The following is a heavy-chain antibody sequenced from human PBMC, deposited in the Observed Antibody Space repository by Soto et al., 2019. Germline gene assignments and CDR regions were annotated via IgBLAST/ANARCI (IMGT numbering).Heavy chain of an antibody. CDR1: EYSFTSYW. J-gene: IGHJ4*02. D-gene: IGHD1-1*01. CDR2: IYPGDSDT. CDR3: ARDHLQDEGNWNDAENFDY. V-gene: IGHV5-51*01. Sequence: GESLKISCKGSEYSFTSYWIAWVRQMPGKGLEWMGIIYPGDSDTRYSPSFQGRFTISRDNSKNTLYLQMNSLRAEDTAVYYCARDHLQDEGNWNDAENFDYWGQGTLVTVSS.